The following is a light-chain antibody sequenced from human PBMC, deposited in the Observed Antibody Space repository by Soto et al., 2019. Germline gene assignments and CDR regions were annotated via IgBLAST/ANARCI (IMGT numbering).Light chain of an antibody. V-gene: IGKV3-11*01. CDR2: DAS. J-gene: IGKJ1*01. CDR1: QSVSSY. Sequence: EIVLTQSPASLSLSRGERATLCCRASQSVSSYLAWYQQKPGQAPRLLIYDASNRATGIPARFSGSGSGTDFTLTISSLEPEDFAVYYCQQYGSSPGTFGQGTKVDIK. CDR3: QQYGSSPGT.